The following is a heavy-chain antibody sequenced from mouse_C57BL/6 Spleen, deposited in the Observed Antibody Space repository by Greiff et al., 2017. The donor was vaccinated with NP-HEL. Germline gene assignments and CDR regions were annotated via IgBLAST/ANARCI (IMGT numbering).Heavy chain of an antibody. Sequence: EVMLVESGGGLVKPGGSLKLSCTASGFTFSSYAMSWVRQTPEKRLEWVATISDGGSYTYYPENVKGRFTISRDNAKNNLYLQMSRLKSEDTAMYYCARGWDSNYPDYYAMDYWGQGTSVTVSS. CDR2: ISDGGSYT. CDR1: GFTFSSYA. J-gene: IGHJ4*01. D-gene: IGHD2-5*01. V-gene: IGHV5-4*03. CDR3: ARGWDSNYPDYYAMDY.